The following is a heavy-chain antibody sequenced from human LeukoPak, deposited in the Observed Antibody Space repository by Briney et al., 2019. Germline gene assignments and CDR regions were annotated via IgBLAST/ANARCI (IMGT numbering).Heavy chain of an antibody. V-gene: IGHV1-2*02. D-gene: IGHD2-2*01. CDR2: INPNSGGT. Sequence: GASVKVSCKASGYIFTGYCMHWVRQAPGQGLEWMGWINPNSGGTNYAQKFQGRVTMTRDTSISTAYMELSRLRSDDTAVYYCASSIVYCSSTSCYFNWGQGTLVTVSS. CDR1: GYIFTGYC. CDR3: ASSIVYCSSTSCYFN. J-gene: IGHJ4*02.